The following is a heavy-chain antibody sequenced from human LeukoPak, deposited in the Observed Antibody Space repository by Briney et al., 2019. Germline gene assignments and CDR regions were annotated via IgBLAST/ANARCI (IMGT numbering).Heavy chain of an antibody. Sequence: GGSLRLSCAASGFTFSRYAMSWPRKAPGKGLEGLSAFNGNGVNTYYADSVKGRFTISRDNSKNTLYLQMNSLRAEDTAVYYCAKDLRYYDSSGYPDAFDIWGQGTMVTVSS. CDR2: FNGNGVNT. J-gene: IGHJ3*02. D-gene: IGHD3-22*01. CDR3: AKDLRYYDSSGYPDAFDI. V-gene: IGHV3-23*01. CDR1: GFTFSRYA.